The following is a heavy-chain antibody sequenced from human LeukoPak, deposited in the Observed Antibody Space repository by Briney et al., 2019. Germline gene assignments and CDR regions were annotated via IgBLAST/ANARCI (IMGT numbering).Heavy chain of an antibody. D-gene: IGHD6-19*01. CDR3: ARRSGWYFDY. J-gene: IGHJ4*02. CDR1: GYTFTGYY. Sequence: GASVKVSCKASGYTFTGYYMHWVRQAPGQGLEWMRLINPTGGSTGYAQKFQGRVTMTRDMSTSTDYMELSSLRSEDTAIYYCARRSGWYFDYWGQGTLVTVSS. CDR2: INPTGGST. V-gene: IGHV1-46*01.